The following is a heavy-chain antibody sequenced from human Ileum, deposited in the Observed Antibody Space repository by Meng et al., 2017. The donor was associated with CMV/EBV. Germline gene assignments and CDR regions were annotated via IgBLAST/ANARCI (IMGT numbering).Heavy chain of an antibody. Sequence: ASVKVSCKASGYTFTTYAITWVRQAPGQGLEWMGLISPYNGNTQYAQRFQGRVTMTTDTSTRTAYMEVRSLRSDDTAVYYCARVVVIPADYSTMDVWGQGTTVTVSS. J-gene: IGHJ6*02. D-gene: IGHD2-2*01. CDR1: GYTFTTYA. V-gene: IGHV1-18*01. CDR2: ISPYNGNT. CDR3: ARVVVIPADYSTMDV.